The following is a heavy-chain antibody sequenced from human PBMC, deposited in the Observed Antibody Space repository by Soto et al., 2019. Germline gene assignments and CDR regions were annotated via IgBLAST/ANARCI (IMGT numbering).Heavy chain of an antibody. CDR2: MYYSGST. Sequence: PSETLSLTCPVSGASISISNNFWGWLLKHPGKGLEWIGSMYYSGSTYYNPSLKSRVTISVDTSKNQFSLKLSSVTAADTAMYFCARHGERTIRSLTWLEPWGQGTLVTVSS. D-gene: IGHD4-17*01. J-gene: IGHJ5*02. V-gene: IGHV4-39*01. CDR3: ARHGERTIRSLTWLEP. CDR1: GASISISNNF.